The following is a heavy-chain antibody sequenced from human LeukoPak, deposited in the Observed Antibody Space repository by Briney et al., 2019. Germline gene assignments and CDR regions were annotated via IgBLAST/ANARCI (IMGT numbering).Heavy chain of an antibody. D-gene: IGHD3-10*01. V-gene: IGHV3-23*01. CDR3: AREIRRFGPLYGMDV. J-gene: IGHJ6*02. Sequence: GGPLRLSCAASGFTFSGFAMSWVRQAPGKGLEWVSTISGSGSPYYTDSVKGRFTISRDNSKNTLYLQMNSLRAEDTAVYYCAREIRRFGPLYGMDVWGQGTTVTVSS. CDR2: ISGSGSP. CDR1: GFTFSGFA.